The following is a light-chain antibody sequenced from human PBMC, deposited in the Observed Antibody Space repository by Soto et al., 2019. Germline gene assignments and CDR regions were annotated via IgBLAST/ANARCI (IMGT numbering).Light chain of an antibody. CDR3: QQYNKWPQT. J-gene: IGKJ1*01. CDR2: GAS. V-gene: IGKV3-15*01. CDR1: QSAATN. Sequence: EAVLTQSPATLSVVPGERATLSCRASQSAATNLAWYQQRPGQAPRLLIYGASKRAIGLPARFSGSGSGTEFTLTITSLQSEDFAVYYCQQYNKWPQTFGQGTKVDIK.